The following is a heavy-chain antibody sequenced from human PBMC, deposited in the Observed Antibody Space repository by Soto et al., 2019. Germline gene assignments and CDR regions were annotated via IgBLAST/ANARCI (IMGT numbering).Heavy chain of an antibody. J-gene: IGHJ5*02. CDR1: GYTFTSYD. V-gene: IGHV1-8*01. CDR2: MNPNSGNT. D-gene: IGHD3-3*01. CDR3: ARGSGYYDFWSLRP. Sequence: ASVKVSCKASGYTFTSYDINWVRQATGQGLEWMGWMNPNSGNTGYAQKFQGRVTMTRNTSISTAYMELSSLRSEDTAVYYCARGSGYYDFWSLRPWGQGNLVTVSS.